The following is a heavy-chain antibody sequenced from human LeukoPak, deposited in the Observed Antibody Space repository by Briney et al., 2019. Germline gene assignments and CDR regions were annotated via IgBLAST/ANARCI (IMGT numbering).Heavy chain of an antibody. CDR2: ISTYNGNT. CDR1: GYTFTSYG. J-gene: IGHJ4*02. Sequence: ASVKVSCKASGYTFTSYGIIWVRQAPGQGLEWMGWISTYNGNTNYAQKLQGRVTMTTDTSTTTAYMELRSLRSDDTAVYYRARGRPHYYGPGSYEDHWGQGTLVTVSS. V-gene: IGHV1-18*01. CDR3: ARGRPHYYGPGSYEDH. D-gene: IGHD3-10*01.